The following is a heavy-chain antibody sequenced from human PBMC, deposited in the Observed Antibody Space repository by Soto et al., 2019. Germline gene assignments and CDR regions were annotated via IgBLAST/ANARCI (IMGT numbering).Heavy chain of an antibody. V-gene: IGHV4-61*01. Sequence: QVQLQESGPGLVKPSETLSLTCTVSGASISSGFYYWSWIRQPPGKGLEWVGYIFHSGTTNYNPSRRIRLFMSVDTPINQFNLRPSSATAAATDYYFCARVHSTVPVDSWGQGNLVTVSS. J-gene: IGHJ4*02. D-gene: IGHD1-1*01. CDR3: ARVHSTVPVDS. CDR1: GASISSGFYY. CDR2: IFHSGTT.